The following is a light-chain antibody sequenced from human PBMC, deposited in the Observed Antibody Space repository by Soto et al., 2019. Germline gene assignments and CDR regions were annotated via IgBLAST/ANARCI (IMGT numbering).Light chain of an antibody. Sequence: DIVLTQSPGTLSLSPGERATLSCRASQSASSSSLAWYQQKPGQAPRLLIYGASSRATGIPDRFSGSGSGTDFTLTISRLEPEDFAVYYCHQYGSSPWTFGQGTKVEIK. CDR1: QSASSSS. CDR2: GAS. CDR3: HQYGSSPWT. V-gene: IGKV3-20*01. J-gene: IGKJ1*01.